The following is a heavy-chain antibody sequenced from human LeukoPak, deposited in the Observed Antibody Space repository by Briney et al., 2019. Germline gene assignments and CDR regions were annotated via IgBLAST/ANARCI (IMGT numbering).Heavy chain of an antibody. CDR2: ISTSGSTT. V-gene: IGHV3-48*03. CDR1: GFTFSNYE. D-gene: IGHD3-10*02. J-gene: IGHJ4*02. Sequence: GGSLRLSCAASGFTFSNYEINWVRQAPGKGLEWVSCISTSGSTTYYADSVKGRFTISRDNAKNSLFLQMNTLTVEDTAVYYCARGALHVFDYWGQGTPVTVSS. CDR3: ARGALHVFDY.